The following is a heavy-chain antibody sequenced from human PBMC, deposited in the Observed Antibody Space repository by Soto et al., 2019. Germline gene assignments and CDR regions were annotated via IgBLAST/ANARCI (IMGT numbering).Heavy chain of an antibody. D-gene: IGHD6-13*01. CDR3: ARHGLKWQQLNWDFDY. CDR1: GFTFSSYS. CDR2: ISSSSSTI. V-gene: IGHV3-48*01. J-gene: IGHJ4*02. Sequence: GGSLRLSCAASGFTFSSYSMNWVRQAPGKGLEWVSYISSSSSTIYYADSVKGRFTISRDNAKNSLYLQMNSLTAADTAVYYCARHGLKWQQLNWDFDYWGQGTLVTVSS.